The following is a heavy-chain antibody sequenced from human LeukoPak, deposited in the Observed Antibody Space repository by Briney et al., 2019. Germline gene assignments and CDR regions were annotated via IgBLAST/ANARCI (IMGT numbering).Heavy chain of an antibody. CDR1: GLTFSSYA. J-gene: IGHJ5*02. CDR2: ISGSGGST. D-gene: IGHD3-10*01. V-gene: IGHV3-23*01. CDR3: ANYGSGSYSYNWFDP. Sequence: PGGSLRLSCAASGLTFSSYAMSWVRQAPGKGLEWVSAISGSGGSTYYADSVKGRFTISRDNSKSTLYLQMNSLRAEDTAVYYCANYGSGSYSYNWFDPWGQGTLVTVSS.